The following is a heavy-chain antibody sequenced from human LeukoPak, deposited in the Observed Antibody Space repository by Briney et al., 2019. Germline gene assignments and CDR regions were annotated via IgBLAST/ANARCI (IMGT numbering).Heavy chain of an antibody. J-gene: IGHJ4*02. CDR1: GGSISSSSYY. CDR3: ASRISLSTGFDY. Sequence: SETLSLTCTVSGGSISSSSYYWGWIRQPPGKGLEWIGSIYYSGSTYYNPSLKSRVTISVDTSKNQFSLKLSSVTAADTAVYYCASRISLSTGFDYWGQGTLVTVSS. CDR2: IYYSGST. D-gene: IGHD2-2*01. V-gene: IGHV4-39*07.